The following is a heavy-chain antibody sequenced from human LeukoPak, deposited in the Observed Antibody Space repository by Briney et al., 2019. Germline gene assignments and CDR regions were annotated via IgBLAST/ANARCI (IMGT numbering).Heavy chain of an antibody. Sequence: GASVKVSCKASGYTFTSYGISWVRQAPGQGLEWMGWISAYNGNTNYAQKFQGRVTMTRDTSISTAYMELSRLRSDDTAVYYCARDDRYCSGGSCYSGWFDPWGQGTLVTVSS. CDR3: ARDDRYCSGGSCYSGWFDP. J-gene: IGHJ5*02. CDR1: GYTFTSYG. V-gene: IGHV1-18*01. CDR2: ISAYNGNT. D-gene: IGHD2-15*01.